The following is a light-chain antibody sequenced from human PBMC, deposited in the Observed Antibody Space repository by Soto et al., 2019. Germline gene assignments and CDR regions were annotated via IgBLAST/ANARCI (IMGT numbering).Light chain of an antibody. J-gene: IGKJ5*01. CDR2: DTS. CDR3: QQYDS. CDR1: QSLANSF. Sequence: EFVFTQSPGPPSFSPGERATPSCRASQSLANSFIAWYQQKPGQAPRLLIYDTSSRASGIPDRFSGSGSGTDFTLTISSLEPEDFAVYYCQQYDSFGQGTRLEIK. V-gene: IGKV3-20*01.